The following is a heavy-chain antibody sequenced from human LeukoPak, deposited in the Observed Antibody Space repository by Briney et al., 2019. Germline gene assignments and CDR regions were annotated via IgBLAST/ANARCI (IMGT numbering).Heavy chain of an antibody. Sequence: GTLRLSCAASGFTFSSYAMSWIRQPPGKGLVWIGHIFYSGSTNYNPSLQSRVTISVDTSKNQFSLKLSSVTAADTAVYYCARDGKGRYDLRENDYWGQGTLVTVSS. D-gene: IGHD3-3*01. CDR2: IFYSGST. V-gene: IGHV4-59*01. CDR1: GFTFSSYA. CDR3: ARDGKGRYDLRENDY. J-gene: IGHJ4*02.